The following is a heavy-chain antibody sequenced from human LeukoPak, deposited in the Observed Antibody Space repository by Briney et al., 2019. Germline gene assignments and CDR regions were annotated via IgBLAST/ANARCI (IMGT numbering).Heavy chain of an antibody. V-gene: IGHV1-69*01. CDR3: AREVQVVPAATHYYYYYMDV. CDR1: GGTFSSYA. J-gene: IGHJ6*03. Sequence: ASVKVSCKASGGTFSSYAISWVRQAPGQGLEWMGGIIPIFGTENYAQKFQGRVTINAEESTSTAYMELSSLRSEDTAVYYCAREVQVVPAATHYYYYYMDVWGKGTTVTVSS. D-gene: IGHD2-2*01. CDR2: IIPIFGTE.